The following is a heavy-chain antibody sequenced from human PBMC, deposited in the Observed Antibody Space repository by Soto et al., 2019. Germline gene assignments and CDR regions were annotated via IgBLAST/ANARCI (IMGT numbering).Heavy chain of an antibody. CDR2: IYYSGYT. V-gene: IGHV4-39*07. CDR1: GGSISSSSYY. Sequence: SETLSLTCTVSGGSISSSSYYWGWIRQPPGKGLEWIGSIYYSGYTYYNPSLKSRVTISVDTSKNQFSLKLTSVTAEDTAPYFCASSSFLRSGDLFHGLDVWGQGTTVT. CDR3: ASSSFLRSGDLFHGLDV. D-gene: IGHD3-10*01. J-gene: IGHJ6*01.